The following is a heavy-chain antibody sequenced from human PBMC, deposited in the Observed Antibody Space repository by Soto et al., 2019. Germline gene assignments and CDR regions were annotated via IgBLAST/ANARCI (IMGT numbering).Heavy chain of an antibody. CDR3: TTGHY. J-gene: IGHJ4*02. V-gene: IGHV3-15*01. CDR2: IKDKTDGGTT. Sequence: GSLRLSCTASGFTFSNMWMSWVRQAPGKGLEWVGRIKDKTDGGTTDYAAPVKGRFAISRDDSKSRLYLQMSSLKTDDTAVYYCTTGHYWGQGTLVTVSS. CDR1: GFTFSNMW.